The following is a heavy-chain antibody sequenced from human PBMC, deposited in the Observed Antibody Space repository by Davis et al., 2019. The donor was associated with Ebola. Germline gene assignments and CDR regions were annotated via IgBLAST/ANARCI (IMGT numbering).Heavy chain of an antibody. V-gene: IGHV4-4*02. Sequence: PSETLSLTCGVSGGSIFSNNHWWSWVRQPPGKGLEWIGEISFGGRTNYNPSLRSRVAISVASSADQFSLTLNSVTAADTAIYYCARGGPVVTATRFDYWGQGILVTVSS. CDR2: ISFGGRT. D-gene: IGHD2-21*02. CDR1: GGSIFSNNHW. CDR3: ARGGPVVTATRFDY. J-gene: IGHJ4*02.